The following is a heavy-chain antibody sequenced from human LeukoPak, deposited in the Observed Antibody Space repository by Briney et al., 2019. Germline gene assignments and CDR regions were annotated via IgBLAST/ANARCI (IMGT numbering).Heavy chain of an antibody. CDR3: ARDGDSGSHEVDYFDY. CDR2: IYYSGST. Sequence: PSETLSLTCTVSGGSISSYYWSWIRQPPGKGLEWIGYIYYSGSTNYNPSLKSRVTISVDTSKNQFSLKLSSVTAADTAVYYCARDGDSGSHEVDYFDYWGQGTLVTVSS. J-gene: IGHJ4*02. CDR1: GGSISSYY. D-gene: IGHD1-26*01. V-gene: IGHV4-59*01.